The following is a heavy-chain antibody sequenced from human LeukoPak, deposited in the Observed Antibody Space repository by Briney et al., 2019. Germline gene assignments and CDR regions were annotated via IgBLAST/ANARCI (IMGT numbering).Heavy chain of an antibody. CDR2: IYTSGST. Sequence: SETLSLTCTVSGGSISSGSYYWSWIRQPAGKGLEWIGRIYTSGSTNYNPSLKSRVTISVDTSKNQFSLKLSSVTAADTAVYYCARDRVYCSGGSCYSEIVDAFDIWGQGTMVTVSS. J-gene: IGHJ3*02. CDR3: ARDRVYCSGGSCYSEIVDAFDI. CDR1: GGSISSGSYY. V-gene: IGHV4-61*02. D-gene: IGHD2-15*01.